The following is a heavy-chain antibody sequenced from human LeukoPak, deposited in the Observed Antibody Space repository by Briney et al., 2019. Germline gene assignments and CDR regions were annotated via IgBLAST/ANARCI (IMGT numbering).Heavy chain of an antibody. D-gene: IGHD6-19*01. Sequence: GGSLRLSCAASGFTFSSYSMNWVRQAPGKGLEWVSYISSSGSTIYYADSVKGRFTISRDNAKNSLYLQMNSLRAEDTAVYYCARDRPQQWLVRGQRGYYYYMDVWGKGTTVTISS. CDR2: ISSSGSTI. CDR1: GFTFSSYS. V-gene: IGHV3-48*04. J-gene: IGHJ6*03. CDR3: ARDRPQQWLVRGQRGYYYYMDV.